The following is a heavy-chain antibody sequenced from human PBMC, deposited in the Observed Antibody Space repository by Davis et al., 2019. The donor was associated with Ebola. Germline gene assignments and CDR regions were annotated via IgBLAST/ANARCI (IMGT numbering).Heavy chain of an antibody. V-gene: IGHV4-34*01. CDR3: ARQSGITIFGVVITSWFDP. J-gene: IGHJ5*02. CDR2: INHSGST. Sequence: SETLSLTCAVYGGSFSGYYWSWIRQPPGKGLEWIGEINHSGSTNYNPSLKSRVTISVDTSKNQFSLKLSSVTAADTAVYYCARQSGITIFGVVITSWFDPWGQGTLVTVSS. D-gene: IGHD3-3*01. CDR1: GGSFSGYY.